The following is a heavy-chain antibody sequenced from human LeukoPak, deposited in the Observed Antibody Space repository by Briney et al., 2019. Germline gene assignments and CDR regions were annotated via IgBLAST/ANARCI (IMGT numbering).Heavy chain of an antibody. D-gene: IGHD4-23*01. Sequence: GSLRLSCAASGFTFSDYYMSWIRQAPGKGLEWIGEINHSGSTNYNPSLKSRVIISVDTSKNQFSLKVSSVTAADTAVYYCTRGSDYGGNSGRIDYWGQGTLVTVSS. CDR2: INHSGST. V-gene: IGHV4-34*01. CDR1: GFTFSDYY. J-gene: IGHJ4*02. CDR3: TRGSDYGGNSGRIDY.